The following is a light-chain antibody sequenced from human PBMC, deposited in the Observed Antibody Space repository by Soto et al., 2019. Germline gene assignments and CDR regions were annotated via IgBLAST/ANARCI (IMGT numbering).Light chain of an antibody. CDR3: SSYTSSSTDV. V-gene: IGLV2-14*01. Sequence: QSALTQPASVSGSPGQSITISCTGTSSDVGGYNYVSWYQQHPGKAPKLMIYEVSNRPSAVSNRFSGSKSGNTASLTISGLQAEDEADYYCSSYTSSSTDVFGTGTKVTVL. CDR2: EVS. J-gene: IGLJ1*01. CDR1: SSDVGGYNY.